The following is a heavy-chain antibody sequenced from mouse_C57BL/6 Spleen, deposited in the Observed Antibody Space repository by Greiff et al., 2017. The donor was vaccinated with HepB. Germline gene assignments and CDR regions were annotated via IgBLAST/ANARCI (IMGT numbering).Heavy chain of an antibody. D-gene: IGHD2-5*01. Sequence: EVQLVESGGDLVKPGGSLKLSCAASGFTFSSYGMSWVRQTPDKRLEWVATISSGGSYTYYPDSVKGRFTISRDNARNTLYLQMSSLKSEDTAMYYCARHVSNYDAMDYWGQGTSVTVSS. CDR2: ISSGGSYT. CDR1: GFTFSSYG. CDR3: ARHVSNYDAMDY. V-gene: IGHV5-6*01. J-gene: IGHJ4*01.